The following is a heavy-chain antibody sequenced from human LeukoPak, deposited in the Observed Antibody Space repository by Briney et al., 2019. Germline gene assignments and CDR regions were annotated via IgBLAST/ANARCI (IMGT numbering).Heavy chain of an antibody. J-gene: IGHJ4*02. V-gene: IGHV1-18*01. D-gene: IGHD6-19*01. CDR3: ARYSSGWYPPDY. CDR2: ISVYNGNT. CDR1: GYTFTSYG. Sequence: ASVKVSCKASGYTFTSYGISWVRQAPGQGLEWMGWISVYNGNTNYAQKLQGRVTMTTDTSTSTAYMELRSLRSDDTAVYYCARYSSGWYPPDYWGQGTLVTVSS.